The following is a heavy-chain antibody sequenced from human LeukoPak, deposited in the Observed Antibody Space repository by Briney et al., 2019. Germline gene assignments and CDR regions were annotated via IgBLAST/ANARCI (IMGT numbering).Heavy chain of an antibody. J-gene: IGHJ3*02. CDR3: TRHYRRFDAFDI. CDR2: IRSKANSYAT. CDR1: GFTFSGSA. Sequence: PGGSLRLSCAASGFTFSGSAMHWVRQASGKGREWVGRIRSKANSYATAYAASVKGRFTISRDDSKNTAYLQMNSLKTEDTAVYYCTRHYRRFDAFDIWGQGTMVTVSS. D-gene: IGHD4-11*01. V-gene: IGHV3-73*01.